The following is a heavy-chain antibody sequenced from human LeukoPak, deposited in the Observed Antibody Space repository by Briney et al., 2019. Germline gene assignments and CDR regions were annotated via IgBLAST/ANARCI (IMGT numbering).Heavy chain of an antibody. Sequence: SETLSLTCTVSGGSISSYYWSWIRQPAGKGLEWIGRIYTSGSTNYNPSLKSRVTMSVDTSKNQFSLKLSSVTAADTAVYYCARGLRVPGIAAAGDFDYWGRGTLVTVSS. V-gene: IGHV4-4*07. CDR3: ARGLRVPGIAAAGDFDY. J-gene: IGHJ4*02. D-gene: IGHD6-13*01. CDR1: GGSISSYY. CDR2: IYTSGST.